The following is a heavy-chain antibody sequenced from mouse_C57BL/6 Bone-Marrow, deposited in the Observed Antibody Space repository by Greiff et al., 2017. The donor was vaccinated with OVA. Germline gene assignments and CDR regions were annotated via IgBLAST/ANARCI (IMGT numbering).Heavy chain of an antibody. V-gene: IGHV10-1*01. CDR3: VRVTGPY. Sequence: DVKLVESGGGLVQPTGSLKLSCAASGFSFNTYAMNWVRQAPGKGLEWVARIRSKSNNYATYYADSVKDRFTISRDDSESMLYLQMNNLKTEDTAMYYCVRVTGPYWGQGTRVTVSA. D-gene: IGHD4-1*01. J-gene: IGHJ3*01. CDR1: GFSFNTYA. CDR2: IRSKSNNYAT.